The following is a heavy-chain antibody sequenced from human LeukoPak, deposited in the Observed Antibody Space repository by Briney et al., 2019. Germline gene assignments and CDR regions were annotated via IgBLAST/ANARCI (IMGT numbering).Heavy chain of an antibody. CDR2: ISRSSNYI. V-gene: IGHV3-21*01. Sequence: GGSLRLPCAASGFTVSSNYMSWVRQAPGKGLEWVSSISRSSNYIYYADSLKGRFTISRDNAKDSLYLQMNSLRDEDTAVYYCARALVEASGLLSPGAFDIWGQGTMVTVSS. CDR1: GFTVSSNY. D-gene: IGHD3-3*01. J-gene: IGHJ3*02. CDR3: ARALVEASGLLSPGAFDI.